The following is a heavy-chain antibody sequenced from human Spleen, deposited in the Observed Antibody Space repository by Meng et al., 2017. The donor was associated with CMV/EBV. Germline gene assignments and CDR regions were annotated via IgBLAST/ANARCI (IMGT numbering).Heavy chain of an antibody. CDR1: GGSISSSSYY. J-gene: IGHJ5*01. D-gene: IGHD3-16*02. V-gene: IGHV4-39*07. CDR2: IYYSGST. CDR3: ARESSSRRGYTWFDS. Sequence: SETLSLTCTVSGGSISSSSYYWGWIRQPPGKGLEWIGSIYYSGSTYYNPSLKSRVTISVDTSKNQFSLKLSSVTAADTAVYYCARESSSRRGYTWFDSWGQGTLVTVSS.